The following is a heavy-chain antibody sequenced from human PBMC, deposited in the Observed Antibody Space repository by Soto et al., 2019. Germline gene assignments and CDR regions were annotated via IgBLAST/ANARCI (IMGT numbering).Heavy chain of an antibody. D-gene: IGHD2-15*01. J-gene: IGHJ5*02. CDR1: GYTFTRYG. CDR2: ISAYNGNT. Sequence: QVQLVQSGAEVKKPGASVKVSCKASGYTFTRYGISWVRQAPGQGLEWMGWISAYNGNTNYAQNLQGRLTMTTDTSTTTAYMALRSLRSDDTAVYYCARDGLLRWLDNWFDPWGQGTLVTVSS. CDR3: ARDGLLRWLDNWFDP. V-gene: IGHV1-18*01.